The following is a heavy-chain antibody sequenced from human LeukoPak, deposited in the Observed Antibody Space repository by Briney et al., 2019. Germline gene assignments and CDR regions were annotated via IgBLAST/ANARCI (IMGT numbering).Heavy chain of an antibody. CDR3: AREAKVIVATIPVLDYYYYYMDV. D-gene: IGHD5-12*01. V-gene: IGHV4-59*01. CDR1: GGSISSYY. Sequence: SETLSLTCTVSGGSISSYYWSWIRQPPGKGLEWIGYIYYSGSTNCNPSLKSRVTISVDTSKNQFSLKLSSVTAADTAVYYCAREAKVIVATIPVLDYYYYYMDVWGKGTTVTVSS. J-gene: IGHJ6*03. CDR2: IYYSGST.